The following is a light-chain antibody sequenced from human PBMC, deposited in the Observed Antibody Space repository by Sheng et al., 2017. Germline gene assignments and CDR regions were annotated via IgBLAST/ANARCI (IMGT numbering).Light chain of an antibody. Sequence: DIQMTQSPSSLSASVGDRVTITCRASQNIDNYLNWYQQKPGKAPKLLISAASTLQSGVPSRFSGSGSGTDFTLTISSLQPEDFATYYCQQANSFPRTFGQGTKVEVK. CDR3: QQANSFPRT. CDR2: AAS. V-gene: IGKV1-39*01. J-gene: IGKJ1*01. CDR1: QNIDNY.